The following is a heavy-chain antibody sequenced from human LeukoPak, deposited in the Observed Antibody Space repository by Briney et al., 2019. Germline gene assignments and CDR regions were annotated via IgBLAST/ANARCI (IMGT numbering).Heavy chain of an antibody. Sequence: ASVKVSCKASGYIFTSYDINWVRQATGQGLEWMGWMNPNSGNTGYAQKFQGRVTMTRNTSISTAFMELSSLRSEDTAVYYCARGRRVRNFDYWGQGTLVTVSS. CDR3: ARGRRVRNFDY. D-gene: IGHD4/OR15-4a*01. J-gene: IGHJ4*02. CDR1: GYIFTSYD. V-gene: IGHV1-8*01. CDR2: MNPNSGNT.